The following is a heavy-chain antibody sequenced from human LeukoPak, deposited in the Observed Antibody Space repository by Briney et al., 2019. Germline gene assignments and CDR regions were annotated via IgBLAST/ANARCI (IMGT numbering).Heavy chain of an antibody. CDR2: ISPYNGQT. CDR1: GYIFINYG. CDR3: AKTRDTVLNEY. V-gene: IGHV1-18*01. Sequence: ASVKVSCKASGYIFINYGISWVRQAPGQGLEWMGWISPYNGQTNYAPNLQDRLTMTTDTSTSTAYMELRSLRSDDTAVYYCAKTRDTVLNEYWGQGTLVTVSS. J-gene: IGHJ4*02.